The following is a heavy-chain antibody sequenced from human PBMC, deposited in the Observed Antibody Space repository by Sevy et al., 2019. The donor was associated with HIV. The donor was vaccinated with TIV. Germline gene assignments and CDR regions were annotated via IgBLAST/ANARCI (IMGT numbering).Heavy chain of an antibody. CDR3: AKDLGAPGGNDAFDI. V-gene: IGHV3-23*01. CDR2: ISGSGGST. J-gene: IGHJ3*02. D-gene: IGHD2-15*01. Sequence: GGSLRLSCAASGFTFSSYAMSWVRQAPGKGLEWVSAISGSGGSTYYADSVKGRFTIFRDNSKNTLYLQMNSLRAEDTAVYYCAKDLGAPGGNDAFDICGQGTMVTVSS. CDR1: GFTFSSYA.